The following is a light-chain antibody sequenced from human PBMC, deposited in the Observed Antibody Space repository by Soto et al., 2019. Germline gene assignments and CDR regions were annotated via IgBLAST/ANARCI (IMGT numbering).Light chain of an antibody. CDR2: EVS. J-gene: IGLJ1*01. Sequence: QSVLTHPASVSWSPGQSITISCTGTSNDVGSYDFVSWYQQQPGKAPKLLIYEVSNRPSGVSHRFSGSKSDNTASLTISGLQSEDEADYYCSSSTTFTTLVFGTGTKVTVL. CDR1: SNDVGSYDF. V-gene: IGLV2-14*01. CDR3: SSSTTFTTLV.